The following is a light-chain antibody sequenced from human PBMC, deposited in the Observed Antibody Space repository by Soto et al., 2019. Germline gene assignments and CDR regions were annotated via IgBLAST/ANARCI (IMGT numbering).Light chain of an antibody. J-gene: IGLJ2*01. CDR3: QTWGTGIQV. CDR2: LNSDGSH. Sequence: QSVLTQSPSASASLGASVKLTCTLSSGHGSYAIAWHQQQPERGPRYLMKLNSDGSHNKGDGIPDRFSGSSSGAERYLTISSLQSEDEADYYCQTWGTGIQVFGGGTKVTVL. CDR1: SGHGSYA. V-gene: IGLV4-69*01.